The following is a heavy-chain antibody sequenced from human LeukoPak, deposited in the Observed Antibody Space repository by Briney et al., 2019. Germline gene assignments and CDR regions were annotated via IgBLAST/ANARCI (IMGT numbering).Heavy chain of an antibody. CDR3: ARGGIAAAGYYFDY. J-gene: IGHJ4*02. D-gene: IGHD6-13*01. Sequence: ASVKVSCKASGYTFTSYDINWVRQATGQGLEWMGWMNPNSGYTGYAQKFQGRVTMTRNTSISTAYMDLSSLRSEDTAVYYRARGGIAAAGYYFDYWGQGTLVTVSS. V-gene: IGHV1-8*01. CDR1: GYTFTSYD. CDR2: MNPNSGYT.